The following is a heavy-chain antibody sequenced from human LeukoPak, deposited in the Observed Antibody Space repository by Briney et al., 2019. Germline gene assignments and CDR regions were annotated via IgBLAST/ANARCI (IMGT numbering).Heavy chain of an antibody. CDR3: AKDGGEYYDILTGYYPRLYYMDV. CDR1: GFIFSSYA. Sequence: GGSLRLSCAASGFIFSSYAMSWVRQAPGKGLEWVSAISDSGGTTYYADSVKGRFTTSRDNSKKTLYLQMNSLRAEDTAVYYCAKDGGEYYDILTGYYPRLYYMDVWGKGTTVTISS. CDR2: ISDSGGTT. D-gene: IGHD3-9*01. V-gene: IGHV3-23*01. J-gene: IGHJ6*03.